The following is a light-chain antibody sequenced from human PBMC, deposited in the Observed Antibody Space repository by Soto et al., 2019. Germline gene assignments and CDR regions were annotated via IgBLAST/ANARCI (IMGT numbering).Light chain of an antibody. Sequence: AIQLTQSPSSLSASVGDRVTSACRASQGISGPLAWYQQKPGKAPQLLISAASNLESGVPSRFSGSGSGTDFTLTISSLQPEDFATYYCQHFNNYPPTFGGGTKVDIK. CDR1: QGISGP. V-gene: IGKV1D-13*01. CDR3: QHFNNYPPT. J-gene: IGKJ4*01. CDR2: AAS.